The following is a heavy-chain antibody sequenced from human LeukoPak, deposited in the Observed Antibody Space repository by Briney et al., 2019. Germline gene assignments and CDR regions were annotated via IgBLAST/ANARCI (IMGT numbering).Heavy chain of an antibody. D-gene: IGHD4-17*01. Sequence: SETLSLTCTVSGGSISSSSYYWGWIRQPPGKGLEWIGSIYYSGSTYYNPSLKSRVTISVDTSKNQFSLKLSSVTAADTAVYYCAMSYGDYPELDYWGQGTLVTVSS. CDR2: IYYSGST. CDR3: AMSYGDYPELDY. V-gene: IGHV4-39*01. J-gene: IGHJ4*02. CDR1: GGSISSSSYY.